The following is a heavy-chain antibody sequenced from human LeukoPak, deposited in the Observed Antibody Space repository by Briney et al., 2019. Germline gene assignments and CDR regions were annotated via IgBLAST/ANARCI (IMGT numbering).Heavy chain of an antibody. CDR2: IYTSGST. J-gene: IGHJ5*02. Sequence: SETLSLTCTVSGGSISSYYWSWIRQPPGKGLEWIGYIYTSGSTNYNPSLKSRVTISVDTSKNQFSLKLSSVTAADTAVYYCARRYSGYDWSAFWFDPWGQGTLVTVSS. CDR1: GGSISSYY. D-gene: IGHD5-12*01. CDR3: ARRYSGYDWSAFWFDP. V-gene: IGHV4-4*09.